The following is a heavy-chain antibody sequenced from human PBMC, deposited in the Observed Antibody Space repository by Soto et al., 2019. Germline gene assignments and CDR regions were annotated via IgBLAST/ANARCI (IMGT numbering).Heavy chain of an antibody. CDR2: IYYSGST. J-gene: IGHJ4*02. V-gene: IGHV4-39*01. CDR1: GGSISSSNYY. Sequence: QLQLQESGPGLVKPSETLSLTCTVSGGSISSSNYYWGWIRQPPGKGLEWIGSIYYSGSTYYNPSLKSRVTISVDTSKNQFSLKLSSVTAADTAVYYCARHRITMVRGVRPYYFDYWGQGTLVTVSS. CDR3: ARHRITMVRGVRPYYFDY. D-gene: IGHD3-10*01.